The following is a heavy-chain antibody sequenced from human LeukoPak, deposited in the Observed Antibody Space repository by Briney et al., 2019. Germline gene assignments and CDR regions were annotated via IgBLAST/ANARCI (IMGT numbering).Heavy chain of an antibody. J-gene: IGHJ3*02. CDR2: INPSSGGT. CDR3: ARPQYCSGGSCYFAFDI. D-gene: IGHD2-15*01. CDR1: GYTFTGYY. V-gene: IGHV1-2*02. Sequence: ASVKVSCKASGYTFTGYYMHWVRQAPGQGLEWMGWINPSSGGTNYAQKFQGRVTMTRDTSISTAYMELSRLRSDDTAVYYCARPQYCSGGSCYFAFDIWGQGTMVTVSS.